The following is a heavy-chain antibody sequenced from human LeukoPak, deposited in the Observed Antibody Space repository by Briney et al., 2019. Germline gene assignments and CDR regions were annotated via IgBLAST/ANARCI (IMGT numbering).Heavy chain of an antibody. CDR2: IWFDGSHT. CDR3: VRGGYCSGTSCAHYDGMDV. CDR1: GFSFSSYG. D-gene: IGHD2-2*01. J-gene: IGHJ6*02. Sequence: GRSLRLSCAASGFSFSSYGMRWVRQAPGKGLEWVGDIWFDGSHTYYADSVKGRFTISRDNSMNTPYMQMNGLRGEDAAVYYCVRGGYCSGTSCAHYDGMDVWGQGTTVTVSS. V-gene: IGHV3-33*01.